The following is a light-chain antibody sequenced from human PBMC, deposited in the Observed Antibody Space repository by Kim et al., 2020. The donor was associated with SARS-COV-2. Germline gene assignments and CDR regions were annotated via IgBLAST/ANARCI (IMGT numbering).Light chain of an antibody. V-gene: IGKV1-8*01. CDR3: HQYFNYPWT. J-gene: IGKJ1*01. CDR2: AAS. Sequence: ASTGDRVTITCRASQGISSYLAWYQQKPGKAPKLLIYAASTLQSGVPSRFSGSGSGTDFTLTISSLQPDDFATYYCHQYFNYPWTFGQGTKVDIK. CDR1: QGISSY.